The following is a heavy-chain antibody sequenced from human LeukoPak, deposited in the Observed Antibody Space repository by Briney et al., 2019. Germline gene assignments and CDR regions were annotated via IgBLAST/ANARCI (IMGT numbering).Heavy chain of an antibody. V-gene: IGHV3-23*01. J-gene: IGHJ3*02. D-gene: IGHD3-16*02. CDR3: AKGYYDYIWGSYRSYAFDI. Sequence: GGSLRLSCAASGFPFNSYVMTWVRQAPGKGLEWVSVISGSGGLTYHADSVKGRFTVSRDNSKNTLYLQMNSLRAEDTAVYSCAKGYYDYIWGSYRSYAFDIWGQGTMVTGSS. CDR2: ISGSGGLT. CDR1: GFPFNSYV.